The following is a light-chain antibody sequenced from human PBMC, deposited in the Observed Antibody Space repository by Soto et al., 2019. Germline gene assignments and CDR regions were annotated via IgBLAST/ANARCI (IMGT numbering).Light chain of an antibody. J-gene: IGKJ1*01. Sequence: DIQLTQSPSFLSASVGDRVTITCRARQGISNFLAWYQQKPGKAPKLLIYDVSSLESGVPSRFSGSGSGTEFTLTISSLQPDDVATYYCQQYNTFWTFGQGTKVDIK. CDR3: QQYNTFWT. CDR2: DVS. CDR1: QGISNF. V-gene: IGKV1-9*01.